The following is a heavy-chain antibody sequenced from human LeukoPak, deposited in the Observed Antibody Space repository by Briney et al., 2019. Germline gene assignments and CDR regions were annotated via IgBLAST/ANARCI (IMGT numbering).Heavy chain of an antibody. D-gene: IGHD3-3*02. CDR2: INHSGST. CDR1: GGSFSGYY. Sequence: SETLSLTRAVYGGSFSGYYWSWIRQPPGKGLEWIGEINHSGSTNYNPSLKSRVTISVDTSKNQFSLKLSSVTGADTAVYYCASEPFGSGGWFDPWGQGTLVTVSS. J-gene: IGHJ5*02. V-gene: IGHV4-34*01. CDR3: ASEPFGSGGWFDP.